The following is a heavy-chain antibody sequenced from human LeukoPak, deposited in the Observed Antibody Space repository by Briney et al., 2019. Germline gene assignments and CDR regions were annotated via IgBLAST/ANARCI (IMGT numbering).Heavy chain of an antibody. J-gene: IGHJ6*03. CDR3: ARSAPAAAGTGPMDV. V-gene: IGHV3-21*01. CDR2: ISSSSSST. D-gene: IGHD6-13*01. CDR1: GFTFSSYS. Sequence: GGSLRLSCAASGFTFSSYSMSWVRQAPGKGLEWVSSISSSSSSTNYADSVQGRFTISRDNARNSPYLQMNSLRAEDTTVYYCARSAPAAAGTGPMDVWGKGTTVTVSS.